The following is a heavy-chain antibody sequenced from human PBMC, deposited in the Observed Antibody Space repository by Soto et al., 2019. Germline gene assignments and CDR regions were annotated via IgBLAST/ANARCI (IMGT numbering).Heavy chain of an antibody. CDR1: GFTFSGHG. V-gene: IGHV3-33*01. Sequence: SLRLSCAASGFTFSGHGMHWVRQAPGKGLEWVTFIWYDGSNKYYVDSVKGRFTISRDNSKNTLYLQMNSLRAEDTAVYFCARDGQGEPPCTVGDYWGQGTVVTVSS. CDR2: IWYDGSNK. CDR3: ARDGQGEPPCTVGDY. J-gene: IGHJ4*02. D-gene: IGHD4-17*01.